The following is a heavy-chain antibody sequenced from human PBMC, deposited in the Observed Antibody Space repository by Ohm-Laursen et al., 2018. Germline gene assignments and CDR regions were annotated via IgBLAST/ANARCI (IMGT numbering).Heavy chain of an antibody. CDR3: ANAGRYDSSGYPDDAFDI. Sequence: SLRLSCAASGFTFSNFGMHWVRQAPGKGLEWVAVISYDGSNKYYADSVKGRFTISRDNSKNTLYLQMNSLRAEDTAVYYCANAGRYDSSGYPDDAFDIWGQGTMVTVSS. J-gene: IGHJ3*02. CDR1: GFTFSNFG. D-gene: IGHD3-22*01. V-gene: IGHV3-30*18. CDR2: ISYDGSNK.